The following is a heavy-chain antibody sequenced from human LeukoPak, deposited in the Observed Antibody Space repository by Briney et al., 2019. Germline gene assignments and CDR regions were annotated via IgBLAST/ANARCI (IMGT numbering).Heavy chain of an antibody. Sequence: GGFLRLSCAASGVTFRNYAMSWVRQAPGKGLEWVSAISGSGGSTYYADSVKGRFTISRDNSKNTLYLQMNSLRAEDTAVYYSAKDHAPYYFDYWGQGTLVTVSS. V-gene: IGHV3-23*01. CDR1: GVTFRNYA. CDR3: AKDHAPYYFDY. J-gene: IGHJ4*02. CDR2: ISGSGGST.